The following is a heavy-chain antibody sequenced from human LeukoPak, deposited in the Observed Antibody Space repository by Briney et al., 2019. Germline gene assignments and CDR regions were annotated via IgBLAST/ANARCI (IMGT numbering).Heavy chain of an antibody. CDR1: GGSISSSSHS. Sequence: SETLSLTCTVSGGSISSSSHSWGWIRQPPGKGLEWMGSIHYSGSTYYNPSLKSRVTISVDMSKNQFSLKLSSVTAADTAVYYCARSYCSSSCYAVGAFDIWGQGTVVTVSS. CDR2: IHYSGST. V-gene: IGHV4-39*01. CDR3: ARSYCSSSCYAVGAFDI. J-gene: IGHJ3*02. D-gene: IGHD2-2*01.